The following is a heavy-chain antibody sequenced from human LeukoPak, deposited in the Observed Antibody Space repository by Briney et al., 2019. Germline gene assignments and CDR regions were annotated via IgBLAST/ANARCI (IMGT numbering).Heavy chain of an antibody. Sequence: PGRSPRLSCAASGFTFSSYAMHWVRQAPGKGLEWVAVISYDGSNKYYADSVKGRFTISRDNAKNSLYLQMNSLRAEDTAVYYCARLKNTYGSGSYCRYWGQGTLVTVSS. J-gene: IGHJ4*02. CDR2: ISYDGSNK. CDR3: ARLKNTYGSGSYCRY. CDR1: GFTFSSYA. V-gene: IGHV3-30-3*01. D-gene: IGHD3-10*01.